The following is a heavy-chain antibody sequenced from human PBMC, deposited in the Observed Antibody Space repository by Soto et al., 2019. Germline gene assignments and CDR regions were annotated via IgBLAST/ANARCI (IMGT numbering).Heavy chain of an antibody. V-gene: IGHV1-69*13. J-gene: IGHJ6*02. Sequence: SVKVSCKASGGTLSDYAVSWVRQARGQGLEWMGGIMPTVDSANYAQKFQGRLTITADESTSTANMELSSLTSDDTAIYYCAVAAVREILTEQSSGMAVWGQGTTVTV. D-gene: IGHD3-10*01. CDR2: IMPTVDSA. CDR3: AVAAVREILTEQSSGMAV. CDR1: GGTLSDYA.